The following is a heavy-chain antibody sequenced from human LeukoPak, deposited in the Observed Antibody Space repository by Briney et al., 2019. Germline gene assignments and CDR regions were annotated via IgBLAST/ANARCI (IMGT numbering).Heavy chain of an antibody. V-gene: IGHV3-23*01. CDR3: AKSMTTVTPRDDDAFDI. CDR2: ISGSGGST. Sequence: PGGSLRLSCAASGFTFSSYAMSWVRQAPGKGLEWVSTISGSGGSTYYADSVKGRFTISRDNSKNTLYLQMNSLRAEDTAVYYCAKSMTTVTPRDDDAFDIWGQGTMVTVSS. CDR1: GFTFSSYA. D-gene: IGHD4-17*01. J-gene: IGHJ3*02.